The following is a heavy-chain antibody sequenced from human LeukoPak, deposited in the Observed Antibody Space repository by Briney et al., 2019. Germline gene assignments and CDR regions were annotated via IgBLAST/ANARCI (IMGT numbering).Heavy chain of an antibody. J-gene: IGHJ4*02. CDR1: GFTVSNSY. D-gene: IGHD3-10*01. CDR2: IYSGGST. V-gene: IGHV3-53*01. Sequence: PGGSLRLSCAASGFTVSNSYMVWVRQAPGKGLEWVSVIYSGGSTYYADSVKGRFTISRDNSKNTLYIQMHSLRAGATAVYYCARAKWRFGIRFDYWGQGTLVSVSS. CDR3: ARAKWRFGIRFDY.